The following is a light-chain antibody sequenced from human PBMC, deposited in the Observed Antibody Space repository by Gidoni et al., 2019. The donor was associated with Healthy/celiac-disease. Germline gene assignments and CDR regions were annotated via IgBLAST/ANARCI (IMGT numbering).Light chain of an antibody. J-gene: IGKJ1*01. Sequence: DIQMTQSPSTLSASVGDRVTITCRASQSISSWLAWYQQKPGKAPQLLIYDASSLESGVPSMFSGSGSGTEFTLTISSLQPDDFATYYCQQYNSYSLTFGQGTKVEIK. CDR1: QSISSW. CDR2: DAS. V-gene: IGKV1-5*01. CDR3: QQYNSYSLT.